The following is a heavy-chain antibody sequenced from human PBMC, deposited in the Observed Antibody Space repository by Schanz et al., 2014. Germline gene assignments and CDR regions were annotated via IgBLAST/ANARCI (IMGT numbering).Heavy chain of an antibody. CDR1: GFAFSDYY. J-gene: IGHJ4*02. Sequence: PGGSLRLSCAASGFAFSDYYLTWIRQAPGKGLEWVSYISGSSSYANYADSVKGRFTISRDSAKNSLYLQMNTLRAEDTAVYYCARSDGLGRIDYWGQGTLVTVSS. D-gene: IGHD3-16*01. V-gene: IGHV3-11*06. CDR3: ARSDGLGRIDY. CDR2: ISGSSSYA.